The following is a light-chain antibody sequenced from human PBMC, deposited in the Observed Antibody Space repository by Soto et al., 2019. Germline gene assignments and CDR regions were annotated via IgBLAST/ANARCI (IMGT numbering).Light chain of an antibody. CDR1: QSVSSNY. CDR3: QQFSSSPIMYT. J-gene: IGKJ2*01. V-gene: IGKV3-20*01. Sequence: EIVLTQSPGTLSLSPGERATLSYRTSQSVSSNYLAWYQQKPGQAPRLLIYGASTRATGIPERFSGSVSGTDFSLTISRLEPEDFAVYYCQQFSSSPIMYTFGKGTKLEIK. CDR2: GAS.